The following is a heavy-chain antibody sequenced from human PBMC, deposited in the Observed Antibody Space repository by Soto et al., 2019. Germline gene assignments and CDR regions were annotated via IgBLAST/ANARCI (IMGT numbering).Heavy chain of an antibody. J-gene: IGHJ3*02. Sequence: PSETLSLTCTVSGGSISTSYWSWIRQPPGKGLEWIAYIYDSGSTNYNPSLKSRVTISVDTSKGQSTLHLRSVTAADTAVYYCARLQLPDVTGAFDIWGQGILVTVSS. V-gene: IGHV4-59*12. D-gene: IGHD2-2*01. CDR3: ARLQLPDVTGAFDI. CDR2: IYDSGST. CDR1: GGSISTSY.